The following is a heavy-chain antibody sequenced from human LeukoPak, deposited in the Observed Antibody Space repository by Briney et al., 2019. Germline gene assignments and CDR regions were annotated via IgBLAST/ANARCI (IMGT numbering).Heavy chain of an antibody. V-gene: IGHV4-59*01. CDR1: GGSISSYY. CDR2: IYYSGCT. CDR3: ARTYCSSTSCYFDP. J-gene: IGHJ5*02. Sequence: SETLSLTCTVSGGSISSYYWSWIRQPPGKGLEWIGYIYYSGCTNYNPSLKSRVTISVDTSKNQFSLKLSSVTAADTAVYYCARTYCSSTSCYFDPWGQGTLVTVS. D-gene: IGHD2-2*01.